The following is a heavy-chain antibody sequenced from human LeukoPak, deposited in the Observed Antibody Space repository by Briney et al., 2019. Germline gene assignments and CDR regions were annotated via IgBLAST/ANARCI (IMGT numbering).Heavy chain of an antibody. Sequence: GASVKVSCKASGYTFTSYYMHWVRQAPRQGLEWMGIINPSGGSTSYAQKFQGRVTMTRDTSTSTVYMELSSLRCEYTVVYYCARDHAKGPMADVWGKGTTVTVSS. V-gene: IGHV1-46*03. CDR2: INPSGGST. D-gene: IGHD3-10*01. CDR3: ARDHAKGPMADV. J-gene: IGHJ6*04. CDR1: GYTFTSYY.